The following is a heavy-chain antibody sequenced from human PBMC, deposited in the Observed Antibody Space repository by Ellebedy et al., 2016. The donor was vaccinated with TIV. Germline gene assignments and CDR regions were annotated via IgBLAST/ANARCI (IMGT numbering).Heavy chain of an antibody. CDR3: VREGIYGGSDYYFDH. J-gene: IGHJ4*02. D-gene: IGHD3-22*01. CDR2: IMLMVDIS. Sequence: AASVKVSCKPSGGIFSNYVISWVRQAPGQGLEWMGRIMLMVDISNYAQKFQGRVTVTADKSTSTAYMELSSLKSEDTAFYYCVREGIYGGSDYYFDHWGQGSLVTVSS. V-gene: IGHV1-69*04. CDR1: GGIFSNYV.